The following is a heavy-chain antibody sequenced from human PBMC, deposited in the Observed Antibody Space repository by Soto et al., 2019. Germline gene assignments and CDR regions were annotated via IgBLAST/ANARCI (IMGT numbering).Heavy chain of an antibody. D-gene: IGHD3-22*01. V-gene: IGHV3-23*01. J-gene: IGHJ4*02. CDR2: INDDGGTT. CDR3: ATKRGYYDSGGPFDY. CDR1: GYSFSSYA. Sequence: EVQLLESGGGLVQPGGSLRLSCAGSGYSFSSYAMSWVRQAPGKGLEWVSFINDDGGTTYYADSVKGRFTVSRDNSKNTLYLQMNSLRVEDTAVYYCATKRGYYDSGGPFDYWGQGTLVTVSS.